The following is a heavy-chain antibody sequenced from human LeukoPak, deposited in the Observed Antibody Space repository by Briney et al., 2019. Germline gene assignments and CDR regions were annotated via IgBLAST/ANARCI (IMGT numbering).Heavy chain of an antibody. D-gene: IGHD3-22*01. V-gene: IGHV1-69*05. CDR3: PVVPITMIVVVMEAFDI. CDR1: GGTFSSYA. CDR2: IIPIFGTA. J-gene: IGHJ3*02. Sequence: SCKASGGTFSSYAISWVRQAPGQGLEWMGRIIPIFGTANYAQKFQGRVTITTDESTSTANMELSSLRSEVTAVYYCPVVPITMIVVVMEAFDIWGQGTMVTVSS.